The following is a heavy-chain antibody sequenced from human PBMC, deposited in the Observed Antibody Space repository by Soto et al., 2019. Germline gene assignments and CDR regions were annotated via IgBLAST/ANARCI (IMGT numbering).Heavy chain of an antibody. CDR2: IYYSGST. CDR3: AMTLWFGELSGFDP. Sequence: QLQLQESGPGLVKPSETLSLTCTVSGGSISSSSYYWGWIRQPPGKGLEWIGSIYYSGSTYYNPSLKRRFTITVDTSKNQFSLKLSSVTAAVTAVYYCAMTLWFGELSGFDPWGQGTLVTVSS. CDR1: GGSISSSSYY. J-gene: IGHJ5*02. D-gene: IGHD3-10*01. V-gene: IGHV4-39*01.